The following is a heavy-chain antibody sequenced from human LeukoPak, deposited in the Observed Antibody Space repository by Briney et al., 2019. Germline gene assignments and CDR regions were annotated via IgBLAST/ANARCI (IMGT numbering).Heavy chain of an antibody. V-gene: IGHV3-23*01. CDR2: IGVSGSST. CDR1: GFTFSSYA. CDR3: AKRGMTTIKEGFDY. D-gene: IGHD5-24*01. J-gene: IGHJ4*02. Sequence: GGSLRLSCAASGFTFSSYAMSWVRQAPGTGLVWVSAIGVSGSSTYYADSVKGRFTISRDNSRNTLFLQMNSLRAEDTAVYYCAKRGMTTIKEGFDYWGQGILVTVSS.